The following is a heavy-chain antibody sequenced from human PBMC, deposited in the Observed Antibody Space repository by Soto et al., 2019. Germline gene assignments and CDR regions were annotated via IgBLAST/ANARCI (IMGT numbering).Heavy chain of an antibody. J-gene: IGHJ4*02. V-gene: IGHV3-23*01. D-gene: IGHD2-2*01. CDR2: ISGSGGST. Sequence: GGSLRLSCAASGFTFSSYAMSWVRQAPGKGLEWVSAISGSGGSTYYADSVKGRFTISRDNSKNTLYLQMNSLRAEDTAVYYCAKDISVGPFTIVVVPAATNDYWGQGTLVTVSS. CDR1: GFTFSSYA. CDR3: AKDISVGPFTIVVVPAATNDY.